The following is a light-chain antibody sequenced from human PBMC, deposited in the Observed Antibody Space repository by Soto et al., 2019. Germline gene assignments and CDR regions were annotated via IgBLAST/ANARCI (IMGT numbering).Light chain of an antibody. CDR1: QSVTHNY. J-gene: IGKJ2*01. V-gene: IGKV3-20*01. CDR3: QQYGNSPYT. Sequence: EIVLTQSPGTLSLSPGERATLSCRASQSVTHNYLTCYQQKRGQSPRLLVYGASSRATGIPDRFSGSWSGTDFPLIISRLEPEDFAVYYCQQYGNSPYTFGQGTKLEI. CDR2: GAS.